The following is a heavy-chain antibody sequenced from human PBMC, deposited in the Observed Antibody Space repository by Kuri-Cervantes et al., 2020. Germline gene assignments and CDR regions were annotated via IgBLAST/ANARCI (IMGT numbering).Heavy chain of an antibody. CDR1: GGSISSSSYY. Sequence: SETLSLTCTVSGGSISSSSYYWGWIRQPPGKGLEWIGSIYYSGSTYYNPSFKSRVTISVDTSKNQFSLKLSSVTAADTAVYYCARPRSTSSRGWFDPWGQGTLVTVSS. CDR2: IYYSGST. D-gene: IGHD2-2*01. CDR3: ARPRSTSSRGWFDP. V-gene: IGHV4-39*01. J-gene: IGHJ5*02.